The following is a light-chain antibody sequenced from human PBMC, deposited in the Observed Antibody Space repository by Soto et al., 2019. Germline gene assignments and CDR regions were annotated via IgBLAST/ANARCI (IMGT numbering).Light chain of an antibody. V-gene: IGKV3-20*01. J-gene: IGKJ2*01. CDR2: GAS. CDR3: QQYVSPPMYT. CDR1: QSVSSSY. Sequence: EIVLTQSPGTLSLSPGERATLSCRASQSVSSSYLAWYQQKPGQAPRLLIYGASSRATGIPDRFSGSGSGTDFTLTISRLEPEDFAVYYCQQYVSPPMYTFGQGTKLEIK.